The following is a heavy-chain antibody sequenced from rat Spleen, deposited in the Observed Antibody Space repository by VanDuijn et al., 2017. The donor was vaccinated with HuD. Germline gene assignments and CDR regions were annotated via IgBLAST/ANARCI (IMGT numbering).Heavy chain of an antibody. J-gene: IGHJ2*01. CDR1: GFTFSSYW. CDR3: ARCFDL. Sequence: EVHLVESGGGLVQPGRSLKLSCVASGFTFSSYWMYWVRQAPGKGLEWVASITPGGDNSYYRDSVKGRFTISRDKAESTLYLQMDSLRSEDTATYYCARCFDLWGQGVMVTVSS. CDR2: ITPGGDNS. V-gene: IGHV5-25*01.